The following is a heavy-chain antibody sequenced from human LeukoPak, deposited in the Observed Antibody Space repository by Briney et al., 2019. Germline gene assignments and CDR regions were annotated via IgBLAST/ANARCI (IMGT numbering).Heavy chain of an antibody. CDR1: GGSISSGSYY. V-gene: IGHV4-61*02. J-gene: IGHJ4*02. D-gene: IGHD3-22*01. Sequence: PSETLSLTCTVSGGSISSGSYYWCWFRQPPGRELVGIGRRDTSGSTNYSPSRKSRVTISVDTSKNQFSLKLSSVTAADTAVYYCARGDDSSGYKTHWGQGTLVTVSS. CDR3: ARGDDSSGYKTH. CDR2: RDTSGST.